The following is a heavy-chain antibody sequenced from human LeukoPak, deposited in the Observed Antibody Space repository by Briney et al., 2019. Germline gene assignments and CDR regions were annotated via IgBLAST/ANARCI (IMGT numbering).Heavy chain of an antibody. Sequence: SETLSLTCTVSGGSITSYYWSWIRQPPGKGLEWIGYIYYSGSTNYNPSLKSRVTISVDTSKNQFSLKLSSVTAADTAVYYCARQDYYGSGSYGTPDAFDIWGQGTMVTVSS. CDR3: ARQDYYGSGSYGTPDAFDI. CDR1: GGSITSYY. D-gene: IGHD3-10*01. V-gene: IGHV4-59*08. J-gene: IGHJ3*02. CDR2: IYYSGST.